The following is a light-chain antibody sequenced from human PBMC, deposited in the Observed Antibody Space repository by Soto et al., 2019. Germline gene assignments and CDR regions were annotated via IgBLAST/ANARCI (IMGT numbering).Light chain of an antibody. CDR3: QQRSNWPPVT. CDR2: DAS. Sequence: EIVLTQSPATLSLSPGERATPSCRASQSVSNYLAWYQQKPGQAPRLLIYDASNRASGIPARFSGSGSGTDFTLTISSLDPEDFAVYYCQQRSNWPPVTFGGGTKVESK. CDR1: QSVSNY. V-gene: IGKV3-11*01. J-gene: IGKJ4*01.